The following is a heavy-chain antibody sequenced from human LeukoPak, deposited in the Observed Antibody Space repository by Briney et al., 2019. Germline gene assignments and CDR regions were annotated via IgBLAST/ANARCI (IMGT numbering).Heavy chain of an antibody. CDR2: INAGNGDT. CDR1: GYTFTSYA. CDR3: AREDTAFDY. D-gene: IGHD5-18*01. V-gene: IGHV1-3*01. J-gene: IGHJ4*02. Sequence: ASVTVSSKASGYTFTSYAMHWVRQAPGQRLEWMGWINAGNGDTKCSQRLQGRVTISRDTSASTAYMELSSLRSEDTAVYYCAREDTAFDYWGQGTLVTVSS.